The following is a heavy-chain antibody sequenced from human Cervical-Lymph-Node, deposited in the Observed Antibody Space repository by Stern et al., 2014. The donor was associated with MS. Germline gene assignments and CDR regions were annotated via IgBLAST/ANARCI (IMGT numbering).Heavy chain of an antibody. CDR1: GGSISSYY. CDR2: IYNSGST. D-gene: IGHD4-17*01. Sequence: VQLVESGPGLVKPSETLSLTCTVSGGSISSYYWTWIRQPPGQGLEWIGYIYNSGSTRYNPSLKSRVTISVDTSKNQFSLKLSSVTAADTAVYYCARVDGDSFDYWGQGTLVTVSS. J-gene: IGHJ4*02. V-gene: IGHV4-59*01. CDR3: ARVDGDSFDY.